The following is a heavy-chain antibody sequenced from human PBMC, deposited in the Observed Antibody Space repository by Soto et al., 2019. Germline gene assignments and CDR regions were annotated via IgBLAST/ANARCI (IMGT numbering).Heavy chain of an antibody. CDR1: GFTVTSNY. D-gene: IGHD4-17*01. J-gene: IGHJ4*02. CDR2: IYSGGSP. CDR3: ARGGDYDYGDYIIDY. V-gene: IGHV3-66*01. Sequence: GGSLRLSCAASGFTVTSNYMSWVRQAPGKGLEWVSLIYSGGSPHYADSVKGRFTISRDNSKNTLYLQMDSLRPEDTAVYYCARGGDYDYGDYIIDYWGQGTLVTVSS.